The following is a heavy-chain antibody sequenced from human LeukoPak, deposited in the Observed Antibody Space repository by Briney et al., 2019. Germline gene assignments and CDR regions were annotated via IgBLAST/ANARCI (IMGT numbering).Heavy chain of an antibody. CDR2: IGGGPGNT. Sequence: GGSLRLSCAASGFTFSSYAMSWVRQAPGKGLEWVSVIGGGPGNTYYTDSVKGRFTISRDNSKNTLYLHLNSLRAEDTAVYYCAKGKGPTANWYFDVWGRGTLVTVSS. J-gene: IGHJ2*01. V-gene: IGHV3-23*01. CDR3: AKGKGPTANWYFDV. CDR1: GFTFSSYA. D-gene: IGHD2-21*02.